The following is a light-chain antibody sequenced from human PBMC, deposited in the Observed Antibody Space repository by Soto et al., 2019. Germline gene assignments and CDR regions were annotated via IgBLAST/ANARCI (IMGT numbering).Light chain of an antibody. Sequence: DVVLTQSPLSLPVTLGEPASISCRSSQNLVFNYGKYYLLWCQQRPGQSPRRLIFRVSNRAYGVPERWCGRRSCADFSLKISSGEAEDVVVYYYIQSAHYPPTFGQGTKVEFK. CDR1: QNLVFNYGKYY. CDR2: RVS. V-gene: IGKV2-30*01. J-gene: IGKJ2*01. CDR3: IQSAHYPPT.